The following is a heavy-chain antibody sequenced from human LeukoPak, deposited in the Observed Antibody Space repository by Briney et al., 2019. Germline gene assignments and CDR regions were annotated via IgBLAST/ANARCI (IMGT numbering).Heavy chain of an antibody. CDR2: ISSSSSYI. CDR1: GFIFSSYG. D-gene: IGHD6-25*01. V-gene: IGHV3-21*01. Sequence: GGSLRLSCAASGFIFSSYGMHWVRQAPGKGLEWVSSISSSSSYIYYADSVKGRFTISRDNAKNSLSLQMNSLRAEDTAVYYCARDGLAAATLHWCFDLWGRGTLVTVSS. J-gene: IGHJ2*01. CDR3: ARDGLAAATLHWCFDL.